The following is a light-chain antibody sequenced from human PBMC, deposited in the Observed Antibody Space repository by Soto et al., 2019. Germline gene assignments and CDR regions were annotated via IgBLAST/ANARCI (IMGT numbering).Light chain of an antibody. V-gene: IGLV2-8*01. CDR3: SSDAGNYNYV. CDR1: SSDVGGYDH. J-gene: IGLJ1*01. Sequence: QSMLTQPPSASGSPGQSVTIPCTGTSSDVGGYDHVSWYQQHPGKAPKLMIYEVTKRPAGVPDRFSGSKSGNTASLTVSGLQAEDEADYYCSSDAGNYNYVFGTGTEVTVL. CDR2: EVT.